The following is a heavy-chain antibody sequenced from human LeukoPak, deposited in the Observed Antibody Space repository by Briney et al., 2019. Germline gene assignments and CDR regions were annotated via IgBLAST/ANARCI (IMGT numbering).Heavy chain of an antibody. CDR1: GYTFTSYD. V-gene: IGHV1-8*01. J-gene: IGHJ6*02. D-gene: IGHD6-13*01. CDR2: MNPNSGNT. CDR3: ATAAAGSLYYYYYYGMDV. Sequence: ASVKVSCKASGYTFTSYDINWVRQATGQGLEWMGWMNPNSGNTGYAQKFQGRVTMTRNTSISTAYMELSSLRSEDTAVYYCATAAAGSLYYYYYYGMDVWGQGTTVTVSS.